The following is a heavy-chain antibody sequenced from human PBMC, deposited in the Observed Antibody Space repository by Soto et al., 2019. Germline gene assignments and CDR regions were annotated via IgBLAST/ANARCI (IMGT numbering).Heavy chain of an antibody. Sequence: GGSLKLSSAACGFTLSSYAMHWVRQAPGKGLEWVAVISYDGSNKYYADSVKGRFTISRDNSKNTLYLQMNSLRAEDTAVYYCARGIHYYDSSGSYNWFDPWGQGTLVTVSS. D-gene: IGHD3-22*01. J-gene: IGHJ5*02. V-gene: IGHV3-30-3*01. CDR1: GFTLSSYA. CDR3: ARGIHYYDSSGSYNWFDP. CDR2: ISYDGSNK.